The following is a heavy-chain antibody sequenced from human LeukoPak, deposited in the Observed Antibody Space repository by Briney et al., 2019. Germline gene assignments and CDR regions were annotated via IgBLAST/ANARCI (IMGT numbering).Heavy chain of an antibody. V-gene: IGHV4-34*01. Sequence: SETLSLTCAVYGGSFSGYYWSWIRQPPGMGLEWIGEINHSGSTNYNPSLKSRVTISVDTSKNQFSLKLSSVTAADTAVYFCARGGGYNWFDPWGQGTLVTVSS. CDR1: GGSFSGYY. J-gene: IGHJ5*02. CDR2: INHSGST. CDR3: ARGGGYNWFDP.